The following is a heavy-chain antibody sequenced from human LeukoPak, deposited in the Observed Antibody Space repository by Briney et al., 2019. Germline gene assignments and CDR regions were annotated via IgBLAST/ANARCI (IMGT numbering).Heavy chain of an antibody. V-gene: IGHV3-23*01. D-gene: IGHD1-26*01. J-gene: IGHJ3*02. CDR3: TTPLYSGSLNDAFDI. Sequence: GGSLRLSCAASGFTFSDYVMSWVRQAPGKGLEWVSTISISNNGGPATTYYADSVTGRFTISRDNSKNTLYLQMNSLKTEDTAVYYCTTPLYSGSLNDAFDIWGQGTMVTVSS. CDR2: ISISNNGGPATT. CDR1: GFTFSDYV.